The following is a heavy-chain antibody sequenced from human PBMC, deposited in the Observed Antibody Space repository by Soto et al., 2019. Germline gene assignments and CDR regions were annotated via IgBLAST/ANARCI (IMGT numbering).Heavy chain of an antibody. V-gene: IGHV4-59*08. Sequence: PSETLSLTCTVSGGSISSYYWSWIRQPPGKGLELIGYIYYSGSTNYNPSLKSRVTISVDTSKNQFSLKLSSVTAADTAVYYCARLAPGGMDVWGQGTTVTVSS. J-gene: IGHJ6*02. CDR1: GGSISSYY. CDR3: ARLAPGGMDV. CDR2: IYYSGST.